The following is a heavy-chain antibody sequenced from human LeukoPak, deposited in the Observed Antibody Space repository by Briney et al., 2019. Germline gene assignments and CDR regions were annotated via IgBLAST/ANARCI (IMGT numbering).Heavy chain of an antibody. Sequence: PSETLSLTCTVSGGSISSYYWSWIRQPPGKGLEWIGYIYYSGSTNYNPSLKSRVTISVDTSKNQFSLKLSSVTAADTAVYYCAGADGSGSYQPIDYWGQGTLVTVSS. CDR2: IYYSGST. V-gene: IGHV4-59*01. CDR3: AGADGSGSYQPIDY. J-gene: IGHJ4*02. D-gene: IGHD3-10*01. CDR1: GGSISSYY.